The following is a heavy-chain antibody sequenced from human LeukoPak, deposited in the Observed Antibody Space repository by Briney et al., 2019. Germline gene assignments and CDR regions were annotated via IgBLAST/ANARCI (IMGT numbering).Heavy chain of an antibody. CDR1: GGSISSGSHH. D-gene: IGHD3-3*01. CDR3: ARHDGRGGNTMGALDS. Sequence: SETLSLTCTASGGSISSGSHHWGWFRQSPGKGLEWIGSLYYSRTTYYNPSLNSRVTISVVSSKNQFSLQLNSVTAADTAVYYCARHDGRGGNTMGALDSWGRGSLVTVSS. CDR2: LYYSRTT. V-gene: IGHV4-39*01. J-gene: IGHJ4*02.